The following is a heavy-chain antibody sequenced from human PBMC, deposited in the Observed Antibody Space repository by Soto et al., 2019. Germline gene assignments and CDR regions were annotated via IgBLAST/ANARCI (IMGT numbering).Heavy chain of an antibody. CDR3: ARDNWNDGIYFDY. J-gene: IGHJ4*02. CDR2: IIPIFGTA. Sequence: GASVKVSCKASGGTFSSYAISWVRQAPGQGLEWMGGIIPIFGTANYAQKFQGRVTITADESTSTAYMELSSLRSEDTAVYYCARDNWNDGIYFDYWGQGTLVTVSS. D-gene: IGHD1-1*01. V-gene: IGHV1-69*13. CDR1: GGTFSSYA.